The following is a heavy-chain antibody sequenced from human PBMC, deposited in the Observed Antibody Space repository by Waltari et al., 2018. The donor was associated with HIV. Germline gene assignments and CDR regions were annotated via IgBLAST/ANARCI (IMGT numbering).Heavy chain of an antibody. CDR2: ISSSRTYM. Sequence: EVQLVESGGGVVKPGVSLRLSCAASGFTFSSYSTNWSRQAPGKGLEWVSSISSSRTYMYYAGSVKGRFTNSRAHAKTALYVEMNGLRAEDTAGYYCARVYSSSWYNSWGQETLVTVSA. CDR1: GFTFSSYS. CDR3: ARVYSSSWYNS. J-gene: IGHJ5*01. V-gene: IGHV3-21*01. D-gene: IGHD6-13*01.